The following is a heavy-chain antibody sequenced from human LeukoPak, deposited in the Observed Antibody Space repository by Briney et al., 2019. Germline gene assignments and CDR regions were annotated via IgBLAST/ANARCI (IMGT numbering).Heavy chain of an antibody. CDR2: INDNGNT. D-gene: IGHD1-26*01. CDR1: GGSFSGHY. J-gene: IGHJ4*02. V-gene: IGHV4-34*01. Sequence: SETLSLTCAVYGGSFSGHYWSWIRQPPGKGPEWIGEINDNGNTNYNPSLKSRVTMSVDRSKSQFSLKLSSVTAADTAMYYCAREILGATTPDYWGQGTLVAVSS. CDR3: AREILGATTPDY.